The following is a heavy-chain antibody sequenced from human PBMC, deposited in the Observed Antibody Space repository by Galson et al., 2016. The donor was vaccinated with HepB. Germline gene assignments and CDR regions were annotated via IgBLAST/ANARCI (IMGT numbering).Heavy chain of an antibody. V-gene: IGHV2-5*02. CDR1: GFSLSTSGMA. CDR2: IYWDDDK. Sequence: PALVKPTQTLTLTCDVSGFSLSTSGMAVAWIRQPPGKALEWFALIYWDDDKRYTPSLESRLTIIKDISKNQVVLTLTDMDPVDTATYYCGHQEGVRDFDYWGQGTLVTVSS. CDR3: GHQEGVRDFDY. J-gene: IGHJ4*02. D-gene: IGHD2-8*01.